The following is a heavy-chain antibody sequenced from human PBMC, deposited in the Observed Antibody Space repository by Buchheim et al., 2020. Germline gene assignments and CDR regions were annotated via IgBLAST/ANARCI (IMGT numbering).Heavy chain of an antibody. CDR3: AKEDHPPYKNILRYFDWLSRGHRGMDV. V-gene: IGHV3-30*18. D-gene: IGHD3-9*01. CDR1: GFTFSSYG. J-gene: IGHJ6*02. CDR2: ISYDGSNK. Sequence: QVQLVESGGGVVQPGRSLRLSCAASGFTFSSYGMHWVRQAPGKGLEWVAVISYDGSNKYYADSVKGRFTISRDNSKNTLYLQMNSLRAEDTAVYYCAKEDHPPYKNILRYFDWLSRGHRGMDVWGQGTT.